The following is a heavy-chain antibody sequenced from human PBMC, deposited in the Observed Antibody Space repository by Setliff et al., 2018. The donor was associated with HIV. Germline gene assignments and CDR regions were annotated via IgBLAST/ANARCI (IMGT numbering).Heavy chain of an antibody. CDR1: GFAFSGHQ. D-gene: IGHD5-12*01. J-gene: IGHJ4*02. CDR2: RKQDGSDK. CDR3: ARDWRSGYDLNFDY. Sequence: TGGSLRLSCAASGFAFSGHQMSWVRQAPGKGLEWVAKRKQDGSDKYYVDSVRGRVTISRDNSKNTVYLQMNSLRAEDTAIYYCARDWRSGYDLNFDYWGQGTLVTVSS. V-gene: IGHV3-7*01.